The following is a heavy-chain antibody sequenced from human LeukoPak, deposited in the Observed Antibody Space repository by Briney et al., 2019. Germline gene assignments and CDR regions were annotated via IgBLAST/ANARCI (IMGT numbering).Heavy chain of an antibody. CDR1: GFTFSTYW. J-gene: IGHJ4*02. D-gene: IGHD3-10*01. CDR3: ARVSSYGSGSYYNPWIDY. Sequence: SGGSLRLSCAASGFTFSTYWMSWVRQAPGKGLEGVANIKQDGNEKYYVDSVKGRFTISRDNAKNSLYLQMNSLRAEDTAVYYCARVSSYGSGSYYNPWIDYWGQGTLVTVSS. CDR2: IKQDGNEK. V-gene: IGHV3-7*01.